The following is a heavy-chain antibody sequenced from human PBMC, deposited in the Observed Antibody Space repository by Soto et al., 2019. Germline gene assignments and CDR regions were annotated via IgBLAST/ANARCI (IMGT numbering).Heavy chain of an antibody. Sequence: PTLVNPTHTLTLTCTFSGFSRSTSGLGLGWIRQPPGKALEWLALIYWNDDKRYSPSLKSRLTITKDTSKNQVVLTMTNMDPVDTATYYCAHSGTTVTTWVADFDYWGQGTLVTVSS. V-gene: IGHV2-5*01. CDR3: AHSGTTVTTWVADFDY. J-gene: IGHJ4*02. D-gene: IGHD4-17*01. CDR1: GFSRSTSGLG. CDR2: IYWNDDK.